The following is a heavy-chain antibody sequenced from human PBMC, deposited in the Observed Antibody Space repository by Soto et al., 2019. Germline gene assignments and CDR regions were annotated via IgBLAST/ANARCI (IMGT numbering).Heavy chain of an antibody. J-gene: IGHJ4*02. V-gene: IGHV3-30-3*01. D-gene: IGHD6-13*01. Sequence: QVQLVESGGGVVQPGRSLRLSCAASGFTFSSYAMHWVRQAPGKGLEWVAVISYDGSNKYYADSVKGRFTISRDNSKNTLYLQMNSLRAEDTAVYYCAREYRSRGPFDYWGQGTLVTVSS. CDR2: ISYDGSNK. CDR1: GFTFSSYA. CDR3: AREYRSRGPFDY.